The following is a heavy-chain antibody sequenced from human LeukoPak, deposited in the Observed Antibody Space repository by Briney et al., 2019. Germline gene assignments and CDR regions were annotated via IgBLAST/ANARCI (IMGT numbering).Heavy chain of an antibody. CDR1: IFTFSNYA. Sequence: GGSLRLSCASCIFTFSNYAMSWVRQAPGKGLEWVSAISGSGGSTYYADSVKCRFTFSRDNSKNTLYLQMKSLRAEDTALYYCAKDRDGSGSYYYWGQGTLVTVSS. J-gene: IGHJ4*02. CDR2: ISGSGGST. CDR3: AKDRDGSGSYYY. V-gene: IGHV3-23*01. D-gene: IGHD3-10*01.